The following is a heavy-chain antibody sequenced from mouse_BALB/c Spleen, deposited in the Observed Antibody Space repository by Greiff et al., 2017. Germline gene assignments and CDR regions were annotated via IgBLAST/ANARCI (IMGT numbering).Heavy chain of an antibody. CDR2: IWAGGST. J-gene: IGHJ4*01. Sequence: VKLMESGPGLVAPSQSLSITCTVSGFSLTSYGVHWVRQPPGKGLEWLGVIWAGGSTNYNSALMSRLSISKDNSKSQVFLKMNSLQTDDTAMYYCARDQVRYAMDYWGQGTSVTVSS. D-gene: IGHD2-14*01. V-gene: IGHV2-9*02. CDR1: GFSLTSYG. CDR3: ARDQVRYAMDY.